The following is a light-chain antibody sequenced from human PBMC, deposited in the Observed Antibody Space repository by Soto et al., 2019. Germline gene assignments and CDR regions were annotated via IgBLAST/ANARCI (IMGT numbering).Light chain of an antibody. Sequence: DIQMTQSPSSLSASVGDRVTITCRASQDISTWLAWYQQKPEKVPKSLIYAASSLQSVFPSRFSGSGSGTYFTRTITILQPEDFATYFCQQYNSYPYTFGQGTKLEIK. J-gene: IGKJ2*01. CDR3: QQYNSYPYT. CDR2: AAS. CDR1: QDISTW. V-gene: IGKV1D-16*01.